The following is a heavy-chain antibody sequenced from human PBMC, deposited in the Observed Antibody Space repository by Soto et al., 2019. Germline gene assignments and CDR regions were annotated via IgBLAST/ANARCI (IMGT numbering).Heavy chain of an antibody. CDR2: ISYDGSNK. CDR3: ASNVVRGVITNTSDY. J-gene: IGHJ4*02. V-gene: IGHV3-30-3*01. Sequence: PGGSLRLSCAASGFTFSSYAMHWVRQAPGKGLEWVAVISYDGSNKYYADSVKGRFTISRDNSKNTLYLQMNSLRAEDTAVYYCASNVVRGVITNTSDYWGQGTLVTSPQ. CDR1: GFTFSSYA. D-gene: IGHD3-10*01.